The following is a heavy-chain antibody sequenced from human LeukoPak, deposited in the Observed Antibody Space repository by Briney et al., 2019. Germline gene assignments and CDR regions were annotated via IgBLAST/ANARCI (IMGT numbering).Heavy chain of an antibody. CDR1: GGSISSYY. J-gene: IGHJ4*02. CDR2: IIYSGST. CDR3: ARQYDFWSGLFDY. V-gene: IGHV4-59*01. D-gene: IGHD3-3*01. Sequence: SETLSLTCTVSGGSISSYYWTWIRQPPGKGLEWIGYIIYSGSTNYNPSLKSRVTISVDTSKNQFSLKLSSVTAAGTAVYYCARQYDFWSGLFDYWGQGTLVTVSS.